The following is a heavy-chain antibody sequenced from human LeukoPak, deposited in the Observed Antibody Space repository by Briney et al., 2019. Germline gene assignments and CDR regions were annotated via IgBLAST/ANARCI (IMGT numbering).Heavy chain of an antibody. J-gene: IGHJ4*02. D-gene: IGHD3-10*01. CDR3: ATSGEWRTIFDY. CDR2: FNPENGNT. CDR1: GYSFVGYG. Sequence: ASVKVSCKASGYSFVGYGITWVRQAPGQGLEWMGWFNPENGNTNYAQKVQGRVTMTADTPTSTSYMELRSLRSDDTAVYYCATSGEWRTIFDYWGQGTLVTVSS. V-gene: IGHV1-18*01.